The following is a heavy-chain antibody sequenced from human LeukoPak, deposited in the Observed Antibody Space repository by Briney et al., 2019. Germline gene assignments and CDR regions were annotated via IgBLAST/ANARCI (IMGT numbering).Heavy chain of an antibody. CDR1: GFTFSSYW. CDR2: INSDGSST. J-gene: IGHJ6*03. D-gene: IGHD2-15*01. CDR3: ARVSCSGGSCYFYYYYYYMDV. Sequence: GGSLRLSCAASGFTFSSYWMHWVRQAPGKGLVWVSRINSDGSSTSYADSVKGRFTISRDNAKNTLYLQMNSLRAEDTAVYYCARVSCSGGSCYFYYYYYYMDVWGKGTTVTVSS. V-gene: IGHV3-74*01.